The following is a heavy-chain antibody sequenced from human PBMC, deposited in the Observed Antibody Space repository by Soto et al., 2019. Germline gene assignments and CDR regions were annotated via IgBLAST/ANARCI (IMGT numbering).Heavy chain of an antibody. CDR2: IIPIFGTA. CDR3: ARVHVDRAAAGIYVY. J-gene: IGHJ4*02. D-gene: IGHD6-13*01. Sequence: QVQLVQSGAEVKKPGSSVKVSCKASGGTFSSYAISWVRQAPGQGLEWMGGIIPIFGTANYAQKFHGRVTITADESTSTAYMELRSLRSEDTAVYYCARVHVDRAAAGIYVYWGQGTLVTVSS. V-gene: IGHV1-69*01. CDR1: GGTFSSYA.